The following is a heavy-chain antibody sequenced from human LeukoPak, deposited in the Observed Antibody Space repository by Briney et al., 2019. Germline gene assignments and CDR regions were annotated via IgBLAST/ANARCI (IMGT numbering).Heavy chain of an antibody. V-gene: IGHV1-46*01. Sequence: GASVKVSCKASGYTFTSYYMHEVRQAPGQGLEWMGIINPSGGSTSYAQKFQGRVTMTRDMSTSTVYMELSSLRSEDTAVYYCASDSEGWFDPWGQGTLVTVSS. CDR3: ASDSEGWFDP. J-gene: IGHJ5*02. CDR2: INPSGGST. CDR1: GYTFTSYY.